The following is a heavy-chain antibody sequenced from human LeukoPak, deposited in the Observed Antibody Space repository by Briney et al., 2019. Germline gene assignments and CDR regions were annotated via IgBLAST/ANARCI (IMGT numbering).Heavy chain of an antibody. J-gene: IGHJ3*01. D-gene: IGHD3-10*01. CDR3: AKVMALHRGSNPLYTFNV. Sequence: ASVKVSCKTSGYTFTDYYIHWVRQAPGQGLEWMAWINPNIGGTNYAQEFQGRVTLTRDTSTTTAYMELSRLRSDDTAVYYCAKVMALHRGSNPLYTFNVWGQGTMVTVSS. CDR1: GYTFTDYY. V-gene: IGHV1-2*02. CDR2: INPNIGGT.